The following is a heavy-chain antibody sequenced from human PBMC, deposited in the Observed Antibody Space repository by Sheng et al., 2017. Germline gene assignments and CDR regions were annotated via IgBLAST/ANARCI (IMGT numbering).Heavy chain of an antibody. CDR3: AKGSSWETMGWFDP. J-gene: IGHJ5*02. D-gene: IGHD6-13*01. CDR2: ISWNSGSI. Sequence: EVQLVESGGGLVQPGRSLRLSCAASGFTFDDYAMHWVRQAPGKGLEWVSGISWNSGSIGYADSVKGRFTISRDNAKNSLYLQMNSLRAEDMALYYCAKGSSWETMGWFDPWGQGTLVTVSS. V-gene: IGHV3-9*03. CDR1: GFTFDDYA.